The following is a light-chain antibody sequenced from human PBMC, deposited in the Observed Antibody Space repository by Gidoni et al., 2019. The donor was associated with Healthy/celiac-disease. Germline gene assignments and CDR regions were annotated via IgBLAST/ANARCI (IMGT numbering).Light chain of an antibody. CDR2: RDS. CDR1: NIGSKN. J-gene: IGLJ3*02. Sequence: SYELTQPLSVSVALGQTARITCGGNNIGSKNVYWYQQKPGQAPVLVIYRDSNRPSGIPERFSGSNSGNTATLTISRAQAGDEADYYCQVWDSSTAVFGGGTKLTVL. CDR3: QVWDSSTAV. V-gene: IGLV3-9*01.